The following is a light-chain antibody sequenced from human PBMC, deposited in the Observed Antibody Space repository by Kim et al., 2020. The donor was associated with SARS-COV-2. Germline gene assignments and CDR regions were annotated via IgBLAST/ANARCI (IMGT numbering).Light chain of an antibody. CDR3: QQYDNYWT. CDR1: QSIGSW. V-gene: IGKV1-5*01. J-gene: IGKJ1*01. Sequence: DIQMSQSPSTLSASIGDRVTITCRASQSIGSWLAWYQQKPWRAPKVLIYDASSLESGVPSRFSGSGSGTEFTLTISSLQPDDFATYYCQQYDNYWTFGPGTKVDIK. CDR2: DAS.